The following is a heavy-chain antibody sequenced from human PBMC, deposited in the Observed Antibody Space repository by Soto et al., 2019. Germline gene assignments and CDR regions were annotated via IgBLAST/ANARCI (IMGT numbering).Heavy chain of an antibody. CDR2: IIPIFGTA. CDR1: GGTFSSYA. J-gene: IGHJ4*02. CDR3: ARDPVGATAQDPFDY. Sequence: QVQLVQSGAEVKKPGSSVKVSCKASGGTFSSYAISWVRQAPGQGLEWMGGIIPIFGTANYAQKFQGRVTITADESTSTAYMELSSLRSEDTAVSYCARDPVGATAQDPFDYWGQGTLVTVSS. V-gene: IGHV1-69*01. D-gene: IGHD1-26*01.